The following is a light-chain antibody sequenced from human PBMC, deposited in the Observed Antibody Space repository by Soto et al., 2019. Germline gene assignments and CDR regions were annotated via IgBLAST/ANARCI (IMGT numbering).Light chain of an antibody. CDR2: DAS. Sequence: TEMTQSPGTLSISPGESATRVCRASQSVSRYLVWYQQKPGQAPRLLIYDASTRATGIPARFSGSGSGTDFTLTVSSLEPEDFAVYFCQQRSNWPLTFGGGTKVDI. J-gene: IGKJ4*01. CDR3: QQRSNWPLT. CDR1: QSVSRY. V-gene: IGKV3-11*01.